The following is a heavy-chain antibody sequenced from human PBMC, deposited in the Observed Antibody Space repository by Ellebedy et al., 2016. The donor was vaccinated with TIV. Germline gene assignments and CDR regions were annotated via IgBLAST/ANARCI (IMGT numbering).Heavy chain of an antibody. D-gene: IGHD4-23*01. V-gene: IGHV4-39*07. CDR1: GGSINNTNSY. J-gene: IGHJ3*02. Sequence: MPSETLSLTCTVSGGSINNTNSYWGWVRQPPGKGLEWIGAIFYTGKTYYNPSLRSRLGISVDTSKNQFSLWLRSVTAADTAVYYCARLNYRGNWRDAFDIWGQGTMVTVSS. CDR3: ARLNYRGNWRDAFDI. CDR2: IFYTGKT.